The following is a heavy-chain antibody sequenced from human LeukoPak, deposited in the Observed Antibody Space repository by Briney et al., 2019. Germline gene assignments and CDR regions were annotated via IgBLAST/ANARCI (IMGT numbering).Heavy chain of an antibody. CDR2: ISYDGSNK. D-gene: IGHD6-13*01. CDR1: GFTFSSYG. CDR3: ASEVEQQPEGYFDY. V-gene: IGHV3-30*03. Sequence: GRSLRLSCAASGFTFSSYGMHWVRQAPGKGLEWVAVISYDGSNKYYADSVKGRFTISRDNSKNTLYLQMNSLRAEDTAVYYCASEVEQQPEGYFDYWGQGTLVTVSS. J-gene: IGHJ4*02.